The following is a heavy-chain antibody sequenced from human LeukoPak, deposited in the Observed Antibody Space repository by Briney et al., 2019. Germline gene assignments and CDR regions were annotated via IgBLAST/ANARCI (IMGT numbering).Heavy chain of an antibody. V-gene: IGHV4-59*12. D-gene: IGHD1-26*01. CDR2: IYYSGST. J-gene: IGHJ4*02. Sequence: SETLSLTCTVSGGSISSYYWSWIRQPPGKGLEWIGYIYYSGSTNYNPSLKSRVTMSVDTSKNQFSLKLTSVTAADTAMYYCARAGYTISYYSLDYWGQGTLVTVSS. CDR3: ARAGYTISYYSLDY. CDR1: GGSISSYY.